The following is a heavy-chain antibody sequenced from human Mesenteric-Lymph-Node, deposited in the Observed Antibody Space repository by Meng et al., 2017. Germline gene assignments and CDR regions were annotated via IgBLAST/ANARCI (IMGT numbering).Heavy chain of an antibody. D-gene: IGHD1-26*01. CDR3: VRVAVGPSAYDY. CDR1: GFTFSNAW. J-gene: IGHJ4*02. CDR2: IRDKGNSYTT. V-gene: IGHV3-72*01. Sequence: GGSLRLSCAASGFTFSNAWMSWVRQAPGKGLDWVGRIRDKGNSYTTEYAASVKGRFTISRDDSKNSLYLQMNSLKIEDTAMYYCVRVAVGPSAYDYWGQGTLVTVSS.